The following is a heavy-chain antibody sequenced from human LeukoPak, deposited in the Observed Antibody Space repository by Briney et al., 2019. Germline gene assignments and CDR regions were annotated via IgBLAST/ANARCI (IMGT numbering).Heavy chain of an antibody. D-gene: IGHD1-26*01. Sequence: GGSLRLSCAPSGFTFVDYAMHWVRQAPGKGLEWVAVTSYDGSNKAYADSVKGRFTISRDNSKNTLFLQMDSLRTDDTAIYYCARGEYYYGMDVWGQGTTVTVSS. J-gene: IGHJ6*02. CDR3: ARGEYYYGMDV. V-gene: IGHV3-30*04. CDR2: TSYDGSNK. CDR1: GFTFVDYA.